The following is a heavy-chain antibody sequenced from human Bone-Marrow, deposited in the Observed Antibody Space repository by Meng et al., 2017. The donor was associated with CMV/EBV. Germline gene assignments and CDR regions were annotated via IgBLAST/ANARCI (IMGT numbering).Heavy chain of an antibody. D-gene: IGHD3-3*01. J-gene: IGHJ6*02. CDR3: AREREWVHYYYGMDV. Sequence: GESLKISCAASGSTFSSYEMNWVRQAPGKGLEWVSYISSSGSTIYYADSVKGRFTISRDNAKNSLYLQMNSLRAEDTAVYYCAREREWVHYYYGMDVWGQGTTVTVSS. CDR1: GSTFSSYE. CDR2: ISSSGSTI. V-gene: IGHV3-48*03.